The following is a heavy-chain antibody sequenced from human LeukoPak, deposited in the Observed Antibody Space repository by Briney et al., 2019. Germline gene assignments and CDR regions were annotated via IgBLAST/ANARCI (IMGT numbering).Heavy chain of an antibody. V-gene: IGHV5-10-1*01. J-gene: IGHJ5*02. D-gene: IGHD2-2*01. CDR2: IDPSDSYT. CDR3: ARGRVVTAAMAWFDP. Sequence: GESLKISCKGSGYSFTSYWISWVRQMPGKGLEWMGRIDPSDSYTNYSPSFQGHVTISADKSISTAYLQWSSLKASDTAMYYCARGRVVTAAMAWFDPWGQGTLVTVSS. CDR1: GYSFTSYW.